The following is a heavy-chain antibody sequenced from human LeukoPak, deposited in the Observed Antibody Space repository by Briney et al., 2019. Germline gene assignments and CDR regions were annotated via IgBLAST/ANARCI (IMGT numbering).Heavy chain of an antibody. CDR1: GCTFSSYE. V-gene: IGHV3-21*01. CDR2: ISTSSRYI. CDR3: ERSSWFGEEGFDP. J-gene: IGHJ5*02. Sequence: GGSLRLSCAASGCTFSSYEMNWVRQAPGKGLEWVASISTSSRYIYYAYSVNGRFTISIDNAKNYMYLQMNSLRAEDTAVYYCERSSWFGEEGFDPWGQGTLVTVSS. D-gene: IGHD3-10*01.